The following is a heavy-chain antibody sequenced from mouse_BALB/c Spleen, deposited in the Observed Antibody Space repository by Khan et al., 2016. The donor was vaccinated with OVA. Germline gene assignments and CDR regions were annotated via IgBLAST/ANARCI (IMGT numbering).Heavy chain of an antibody. CDR2: ISYSGST. CDR3: ARTARIKY. J-gene: IGHJ2*01. V-gene: IGHV3-2*02. Sequence: EVQLQESGPGLVKPSQSLSLTCTVTGYSITSGYGWNWIRQLPGNKLEWMGYISYSGSTNYNPSLKSRISITQDTSKNQFFLQLNSVTTEDTATYYCARTARIKYWGQGTTLTVSS. CDR1: GYSITSGYG. D-gene: IGHD1-2*01.